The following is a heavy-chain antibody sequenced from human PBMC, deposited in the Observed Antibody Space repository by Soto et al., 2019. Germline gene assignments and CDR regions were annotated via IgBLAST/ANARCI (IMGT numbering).Heavy chain of an antibody. CDR3: AKGRFEVVTISPFDN. CDR1: RFTLSSFG. V-gene: IGHV3-30*18. J-gene: IGHJ4*01. Sequence: PXGCLRLSCAASRFTLSSFGMHWVRQAPGKGLEWVAVISYDGTEEKYADSVKGRATVSRDNSKNTVYLQMNRLRGDDSAIYYCAKGRFEVVTISPFDNWGQGTLVTVPS. D-gene: IGHD3-3*02. CDR2: ISYDGTEE.